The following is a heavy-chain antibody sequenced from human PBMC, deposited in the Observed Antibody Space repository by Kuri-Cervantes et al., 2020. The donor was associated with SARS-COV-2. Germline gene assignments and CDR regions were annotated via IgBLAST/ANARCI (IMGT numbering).Heavy chain of an antibody. D-gene: IGHD2-2*01. CDR1: GYTFTGYY. J-gene: IGHJ4*02. CDR2: INPSGGT. CDR3: ARGIGYCSSTSCYYFDY. Sequence: ASVKVSCKASGYTFTGYYMHWVRQAPGQGLEWMGWINPSGGTKYAQKFQGRVTMTRDTSISTAYMELSRLRSDDTAVYYCARGIGYCSSTSCYYFDYWGQGTLVTVSS. V-gene: IGHV1-2*02.